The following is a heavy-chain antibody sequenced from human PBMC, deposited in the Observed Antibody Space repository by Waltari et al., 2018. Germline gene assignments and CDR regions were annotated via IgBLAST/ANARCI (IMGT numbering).Heavy chain of an antibody. CDR3: ARGAYYYGSGSYYNRNWFDP. CDR2: INHSGST. D-gene: IGHD3-10*01. J-gene: IGHJ5*02. V-gene: IGHV4-34*01. CDR1: GGSFSGYY. Sequence: VQLQQWGAGLLKPSETLSLTCAVYGGSFSGYYWSWIRQPPGKGLEWIGEINHSGSTNYNPSRKSRVTISVDTSKNQFSLKLSSVTAADTAVYYCARGAYYYGSGSYYNRNWFDPWGQGTLVTVSS.